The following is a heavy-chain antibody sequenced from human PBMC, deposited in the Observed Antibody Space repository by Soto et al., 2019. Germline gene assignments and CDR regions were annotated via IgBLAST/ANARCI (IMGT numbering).Heavy chain of an antibody. J-gene: IGHJ4*02. V-gene: IGHV4-34*01. D-gene: IGHD3-16*01. CDR3: ARHGAWAPLDY. CDR2: INHSGST. CDR1: GGSFSGYY. Sequence: SETLSLTCAVYGGSFSGYYWSWIRQPPGKGLEWIGEINHSGSTNYNPSLKSRVTISVDTSKNQFSLKVSSVTAADTAVYYCARHGAWAPLDYWGQGTLVTVSS.